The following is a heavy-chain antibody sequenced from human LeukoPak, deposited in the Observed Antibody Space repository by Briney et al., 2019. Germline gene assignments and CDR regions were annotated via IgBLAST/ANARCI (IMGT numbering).Heavy chain of an antibody. Sequence: ASVKVSCKASGYTFPSYGISWVRQAAGQGLEGMGWISAYNGNTNYAQKLQGRVTMTTDTSTSTAYMELRSLGSDDTAVYYCARDGPNGGNQYWGQGTLVTVSS. CDR1: GYTFPSYG. CDR3: ARDGPNGGNQY. D-gene: IGHD4-23*01. J-gene: IGHJ4*02. V-gene: IGHV1-18*01. CDR2: ISAYNGNT.